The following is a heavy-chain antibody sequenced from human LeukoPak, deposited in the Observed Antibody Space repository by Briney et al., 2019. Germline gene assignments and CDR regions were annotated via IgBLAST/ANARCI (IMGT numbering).Heavy chain of an antibody. CDR1: AFTAIRNN. CDR3: ARDPPLDGSGDY. V-gene: IGHV3-53*01. Sequence: GGPLESSCEPPAFTAIRNNITGSAQAPGKGLNWVSLIYSGGSTYYADSVKGRFTISRDNSKNTLYLQMNSLRTEDTAVYYCARDPPLDGSGDYWGQGTLVTVSS. CDR2: IYSGGST. J-gene: IGHJ4*02. D-gene: IGHD3-10*01.